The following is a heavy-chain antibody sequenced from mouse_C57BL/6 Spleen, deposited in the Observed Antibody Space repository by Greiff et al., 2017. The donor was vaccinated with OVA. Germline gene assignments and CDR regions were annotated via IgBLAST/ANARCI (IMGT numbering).Heavy chain of an antibody. V-gene: IGHV1-85*01. D-gene: IGHD1-1*02. CDR2: IYPRDGST. Sequence: VQLVESGPELVKPGASVKLSCKASGYTFTSYDINWVKQRPGQGLEWIGWIYPRDGSTKYNEKFKGKATLTVDTSSSTAYMELHSLTAEDSAVYFCARKGGMDYWGQGTSVTVSS. CDR1: GYTFTSYD. CDR3: ARKGGMDY. J-gene: IGHJ4*01.